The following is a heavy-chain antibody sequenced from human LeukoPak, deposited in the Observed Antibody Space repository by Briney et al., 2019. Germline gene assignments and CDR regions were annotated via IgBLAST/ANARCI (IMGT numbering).Heavy chain of an antibody. J-gene: IGHJ4*02. CDR1: GYTFTGYY. V-gene: IGHV1-2*02. CDR3: ARDVGEYCSSTNCYASHY. CDR2: IKPNSGGT. Sequence: ASVKVSCKASGYTFTGYYMHWVRQAPGQGLEWMGWIKPNSGGTNYAQKFQGRVTMTRDTSISTAYMELSSLRSDDTAVYYCARDVGEYCSSTNCYASHYWGQGTLVTVSS. D-gene: IGHD2-2*01.